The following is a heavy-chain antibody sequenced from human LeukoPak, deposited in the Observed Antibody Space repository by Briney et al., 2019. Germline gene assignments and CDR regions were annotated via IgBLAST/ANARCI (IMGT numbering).Heavy chain of an antibody. CDR1: GFTFSSYG. CDR2: IRYDGSNK. CDR3: ARDVSKQLAPYYFDH. J-gene: IGHJ4*02. V-gene: IGHV3-30*02. Sequence: TGGSLRLSCAASGFTFSSYGMHWVRQAPGKGLEGVAFIRYDGSNKYYADSVKGRFTISRDNSKNTLYLQMNSLRAEDTAVYYCARDVSKQLAPYYFDHWGQGTLVTVSS. D-gene: IGHD6-13*01.